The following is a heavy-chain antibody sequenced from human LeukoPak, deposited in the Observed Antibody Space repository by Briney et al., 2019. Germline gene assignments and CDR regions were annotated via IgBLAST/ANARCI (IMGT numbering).Heavy chain of an antibody. J-gene: IGHJ4*02. CDR3: AGSMVRGVIHSYGGHWQNKYYFDY. CDR1: GYTFTGYY. V-gene: IGHV1-2*02. Sequence: GASVKVSCKASGYTFTGYYMHWVRQAPGQGLEWMGWINPNSGGTNYAQKFQGRVTMTRDTSISTAYMELSRLRSDDTAVYYCAGSMVRGVIHSYGGHWQNKYYFDYWGQGTLVTVSS. D-gene: IGHD3-10*01. CDR2: INPNSGGT.